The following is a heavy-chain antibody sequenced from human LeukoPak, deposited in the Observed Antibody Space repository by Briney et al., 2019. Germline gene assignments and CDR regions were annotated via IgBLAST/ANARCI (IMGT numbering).Heavy chain of an antibody. CDR3: AKTLYSSSSGGIDY. D-gene: IGHD6-6*01. V-gene: IGHV3-23*01. CDR1: GLTFSSYA. CDR2: ISGSGGST. Sequence: PGGSLRLSCAASGLTFSSYAMSWVRQAPGKGLEWVSAISGSGGSTYYADSVKGRFTISRDNSKNTLYLQMNSLRAEDTAVYYCAKTLYSSSSGGIDYWGQGTLVTVSS. J-gene: IGHJ4*02.